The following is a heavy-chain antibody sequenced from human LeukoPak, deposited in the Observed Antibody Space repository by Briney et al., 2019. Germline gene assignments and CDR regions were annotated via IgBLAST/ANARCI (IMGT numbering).Heavy chain of an antibody. J-gene: IGHJ4*02. V-gene: IGHV3-23*01. D-gene: IGHD2-15*01. Sequence: GGSLRLSCAASGVTFSSNGMSWVRQAPGKGLEWVSIISGAGDSTYYADSVKGRFTISRDNSNNTLYLQMNSLRAEDTAVYYCAKYGTVVVAATDYWGQGTLVTVSS. CDR1: GVTFSSNG. CDR3: AKYGTVVVAATDY. CDR2: ISGAGDST.